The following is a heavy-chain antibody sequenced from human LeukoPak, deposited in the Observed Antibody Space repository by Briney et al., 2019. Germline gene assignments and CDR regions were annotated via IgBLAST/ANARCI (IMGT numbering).Heavy chain of an antibody. Sequence: GGSLRLSCAASGFTLDDYAMHWVRQAPGKGLEWVSGISETGGTIVYADSVKGRFTISRDNAKNSLYLQMNSLRAEDTALYYCAKGPRSGWYFDYWGQGTLVTVSS. CDR2: ISETGGTI. CDR1: GFTLDDYA. J-gene: IGHJ4*02. D-gene: IGHD6-19*01. CDR3: AKGPRSGWYFDY. V-gene: IGHV3-9*01.